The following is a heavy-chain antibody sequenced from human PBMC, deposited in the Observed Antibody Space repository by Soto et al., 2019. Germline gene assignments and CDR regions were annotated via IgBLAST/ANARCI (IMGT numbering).Heavy chain of an antibody. CDR1: GFTFSSQA. J-gene: IGHJ6*02. D-gene: IGHD2-15*01. V-gene: IGHV3-23*01. CDR3: AKEGGGGRNYYYNMDV. Sequence: EVQLLESGGGLVQPGGSLRLSFAASGFTFSSQAMSWVRQAQGKGLELVSGISGSGGSTYYADSVKGRFTISRDNYKNTLYLQMNSLRAEDTAVYYCAKEGGGGRNYYYNMDVWGQGTTVTFTS. CDR2: ISGSGGST.